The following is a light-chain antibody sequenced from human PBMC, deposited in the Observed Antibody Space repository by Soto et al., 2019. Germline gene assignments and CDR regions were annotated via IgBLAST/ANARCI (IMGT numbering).Light chain of an antibody. J-gene: IGKJ1*01. CDR2: GAS. V-gene: IGKV3-20*01. Sequence: EIVLTQSPGTLSLSPGERATLSCRASQSVSSNNLAWYQQRPGQAPRVVIYGASTRATGIPDRFSGSGSGTDFTLTISRLEPEDFAVCYCQQYGTSPRTFGQGTKVDIK. CDR1: QSVSSNN. CDR3: QQYGTSPRT.